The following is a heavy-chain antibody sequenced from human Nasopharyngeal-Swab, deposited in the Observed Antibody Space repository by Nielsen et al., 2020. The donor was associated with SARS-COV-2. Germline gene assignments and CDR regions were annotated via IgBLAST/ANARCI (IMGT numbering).Heavy chain of an antibody. CDR3: AKISQWLVQYYFDY. Sequence: GESLKISCAASGFTFSSYAMSWVRQAPGKGLEWVSAISGSGGSTYYADSVKGRFTISRDNSKNTLYLQMNSLRAEDTAVYYCAKISQWLVQYYFDYWGQGTLVTVSS. V-gene: IGHV3-23*01. J-gene: IGHJ4*02. CDR1: GFTFSSYA. CDR2: ISGSGGST. D-gene: IGHD6-19*01.